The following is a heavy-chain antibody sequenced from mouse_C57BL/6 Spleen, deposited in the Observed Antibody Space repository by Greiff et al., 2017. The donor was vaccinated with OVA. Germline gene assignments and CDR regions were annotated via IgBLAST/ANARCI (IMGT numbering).Heavy chain of an antibody. CDR1: GYSFTGYY. J-gene: IGHJ2*01. CDR3: ARWKLGLYYFDY. V-gene: IGHV1-43*01. CDR2: INPSTGGT. D-gene: IGHD4-1*01. Sequence: EVKLQESGPELVKPGASVKISCKASGYSFTGYYMHWVKQSSEKSLEWIGEINPSTGGTSYNQKFKGKATLTVDKSSSTAYMQLKSLTSEDSAVYYCARWKLGLYYFDYWGQGTTLTVSS.